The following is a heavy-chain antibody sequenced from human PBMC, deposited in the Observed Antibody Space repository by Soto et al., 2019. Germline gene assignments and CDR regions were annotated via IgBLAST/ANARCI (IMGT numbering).Heavy chain of an antibody. Sequence: PGGSLRLSCAASGFSFSSYAMTWVRQAPGRGLEWVSAISGSGSPTYYADSVKGRFTISRDNSKNTLYPQMNSLRADDTAVYYCARDMSGGTYNYYYGMDVWGQGTTVTAP. CDR3: ARDMSGGTYNYYYGMDV. V-gene: IGHV3-23*01. CDR1: GFSFSSYA. J-gene: IGHJ6*02. CDR2: ISGSGSPT. D-gene: IGHD1-26*01.